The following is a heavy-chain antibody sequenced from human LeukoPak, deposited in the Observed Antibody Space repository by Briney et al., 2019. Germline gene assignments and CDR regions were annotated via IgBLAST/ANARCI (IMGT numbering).Heavy chain of an antibody. V-gene: IGHV4-59*01. D-gene: IGHD2-2*01. CDR1: GGSISSYY. J-gene: IGHJ6*03. CDR3: AREVVVPAAGDYYYYMDV. Sequence: SETLSLTCTVSGGSISSYYWSWIRQPPGKGLEWIGYIYYSGSTNYNPSLESRVTISVDTSKNQFSLKLSSVTAADTAVYYCAREVVVPAAGDYYYYMDVWGKGTTVTVSS. CDR2: IYYSGST.